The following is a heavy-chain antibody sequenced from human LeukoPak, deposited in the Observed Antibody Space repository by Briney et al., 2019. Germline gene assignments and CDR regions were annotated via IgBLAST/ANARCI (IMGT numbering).Heavy chain of an antibody. D-gene: IGHD5-12*01. Sequence: GASVTVSCKASGYTFNGYYMHWVRQAPGQGLEWMGWINPNSGGTNYAQKFQGRVTITRDTSISTAYMELSRLRSDDTAMYYCARDRESTWEYSGYDYGSLGYCGQGTLVTVSS. CDR3: ARDRESTWEYSGYDYGSLGY. CDR2: INPNSGGT. CDR1: GYTFNGYY. J-gene: IGHJ4*02. V-gene: IGHV1-2*02.